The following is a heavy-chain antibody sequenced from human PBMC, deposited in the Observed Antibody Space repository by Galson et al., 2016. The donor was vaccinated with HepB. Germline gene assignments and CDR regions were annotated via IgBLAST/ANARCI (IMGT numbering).Heavy chain of an antibody. CDR2: ISSSSSTI. Sequence: SLRLSCAASGFTFSSYSMNWVRQAPGKGLEWVSYISSSSSTIYYADSVKGRFTISRDNAKNSLYLQMNSLRDEDTAVYYCARGMGDQSVVVTAIRGNWFDPWGQGTLVTVSS. V-gene: IGHV3-48*02. J-gene: IGHJ5*02. CDR3: ARGMGDQSVVVTAIRGNWFDP. CDR1: GFTFSSYS. D-gene: IGHD2-21*02.